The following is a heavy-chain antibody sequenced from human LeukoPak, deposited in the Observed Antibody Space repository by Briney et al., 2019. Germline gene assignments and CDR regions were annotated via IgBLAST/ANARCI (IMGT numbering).Heavy chain of an antibody. CDR2: IIPIFGTA. CDR3: ARERRYCSNTSCFYYYYGMDV. J-gene: IGHJ6*04. CDR1: GGTFSSYA. V-gene: IGHV1-69*06. D-gene: IGHD2-2*01. Sequence: ASVKVSCKASGGTFSSYAISWVRQAPGQELEWMGGIIPIFGTANYAQKFQGRVTITADKSTSTAYMELSSLRSEDTAVYYCARERRYCSNTSCFYYYYGMDVWGKGTTVTVSS.